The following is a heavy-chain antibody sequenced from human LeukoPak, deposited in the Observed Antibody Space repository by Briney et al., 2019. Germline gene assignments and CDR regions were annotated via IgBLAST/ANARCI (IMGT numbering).Heavy chain of an antibody. J-gene: IGHJ4*02. D-gene: IGHD2-21*02. CDR2: MFYSGST. CDR3: AATWAFCGGDCYSRIDH. V-gene: IGHV4-59*01. CDR1: GDSITTYY. Sequence: SETLSLTCTVSGDSITTYYWSWIRQPPGKGLEWIGYMFYSGSTKYSPSLKSRVTISVDASKNHFSLRLSSVTAADTAMYYCAATWAFCGGDCYSRIDHWGQGTLVTVSS.